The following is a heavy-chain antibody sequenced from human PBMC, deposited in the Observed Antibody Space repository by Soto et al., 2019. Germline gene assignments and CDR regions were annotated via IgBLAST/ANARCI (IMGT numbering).Heavy chain of an antibody. Sequence: PGGSLRLSCAASGFTFSSYGMHWVRQAPGKGLEWVAVIWYDGSNKYYADSVKGRFTISRDNSKNTLYLQMNSLRAEDTAVYYCARDHMTWRAGYYFDYWGQGTLVTVSS. D-gene: IGHD3-3*01. CDR3: ARDHMTWRAGYYFDY. CDR1: GFTFSSYG. V-gene: IGHV3-33*01. CDR2: IWYDGSNK. J-gene: IGHJ4*02.